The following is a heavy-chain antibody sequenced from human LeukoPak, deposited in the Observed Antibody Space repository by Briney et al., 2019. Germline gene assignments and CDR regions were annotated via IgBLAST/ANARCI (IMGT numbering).Heavy chain of an antibody. CDR3: ATDGAGFDT. V-gene: IGHV3-11*01. CDR1: GFTFNDYY. Sequence: GGSLRLSCVGSGFTFNDYYMSWIRQAPGKGQEWLSYINIGGTNTHYADSVKGRFTISRDNAKKSLYLEMNNLRAEDTAVYYCATDGAGFDTWGQGVLVTVSS. J-gene: IGHJ5*02. CDR2: INIGGTNT.